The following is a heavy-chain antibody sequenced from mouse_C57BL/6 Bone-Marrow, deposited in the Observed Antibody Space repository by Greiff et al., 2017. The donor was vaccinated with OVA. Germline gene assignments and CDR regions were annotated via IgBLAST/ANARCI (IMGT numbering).Heavy chain of an antibody. V-gene: IGHV1-43*01. CDR1: GYSFTGYY. CDR3: ARRPPGFAY. J-gene: IGHJ3*01. Sequence: VQLQQSGPELVKPGASVKISCKASGYSFTGYYMHWVKQSSEKSLEWIGEINPSTGGTSYNQKFKGKATLTVDKSSSTAYMQLKSLTSEDSAVYYCARRPPGFAYWGRGTLVTVSA. CDR2: INPSTGGT.